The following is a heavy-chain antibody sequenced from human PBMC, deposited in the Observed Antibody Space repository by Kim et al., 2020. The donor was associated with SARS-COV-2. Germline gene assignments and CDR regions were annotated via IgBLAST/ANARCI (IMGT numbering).Heavy chain of an antibody. CDR3: ARVRHFEGTNYGLDV. CDR2: ISSDGGMT. D-gene: IGHD2-8*01. CDR1: GFTFSAAA. V-gene: IGHV3-64*01. Sequence: LSLTCAASGFTFSAAAMHWVRQAAGKGLEYVSTISSDGGMTNYASSVKGRFTISRDNSKNTLYLQMGSLRPEDMAVYFCARVRHFEGTNYGLDVWGQGTTVTVSS. J-gene: IGHJ6*01.